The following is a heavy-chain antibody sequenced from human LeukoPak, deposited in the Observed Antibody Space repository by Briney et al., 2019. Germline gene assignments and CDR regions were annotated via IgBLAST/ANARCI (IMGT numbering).Heavy chain of an antibody. CDR2: ISGSGGST. D-gene: IGHD2-2*01. CDR3: AKSPPCSSTSCSDY. V-gene: IGHV3-23*01. J-gene: IGHJ4*02. Sequence: PGGSLRLSCAASGFTFSSYGMSWVRQAPGKGLEWVSAISGSGGSTYYADSVKGRFTISRDNSKNTLYLQMNSLRAEDTAVYYCAKSPPCSSTSCSDYCGQGTLVTVSS. CDR1: GFTFSSYG.